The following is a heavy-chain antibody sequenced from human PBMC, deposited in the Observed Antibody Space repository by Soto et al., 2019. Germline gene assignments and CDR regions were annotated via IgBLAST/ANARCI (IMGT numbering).Heavy chain of an antibody. CDR3: ARWGAVPRLRDPHFGY. V-gene: IGHV1-69*12. Sequence: QVQLVQSGAEVKKPGSSVKVSCKASGGTFSSYAISWVRQAPGQGLEWMGGIIPIFGTANYAQKFQGRVTITADESRRTASMEMSSLGSEDTAVYYCARWGAVPRLRDPHFGYWGQGSLVTVSS. D-gene: IGHD1-26*01. J-gene: IGHJ4*02. CDR2: IIPIFGTA. CDR1: GGTFSSYA.